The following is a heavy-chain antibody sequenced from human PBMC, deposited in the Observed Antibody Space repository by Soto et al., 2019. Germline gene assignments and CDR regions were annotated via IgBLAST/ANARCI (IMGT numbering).Heavy chain of an antibody. CDR1: GGSISSSSYY. Sequence: SETLSLTCTVSGGSISSSSYYWGWIRQPPGKGLEWIGSIYYSGSTYYNPSLKSRVTISVDTSKNQFSLKLSSVTAADTAVYYCARQSITIFGVVSSSYNWFDPWGQGTLVTVS. V-gene: IGHV4-39*01. CDR2: IYYSGST. CDR3: ARQSITIFGVVSSSYNWFDP. D-gene: IGHD3-3*01. J-gene: IGHJ5*02.